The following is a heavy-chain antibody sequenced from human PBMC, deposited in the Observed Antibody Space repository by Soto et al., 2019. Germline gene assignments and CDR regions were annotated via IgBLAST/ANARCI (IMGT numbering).Heavy chain of an antibody. CDR1: GGSISSGGYY. V-gene: IGHV4-31*03. D-gene: IGHD2-2*01. CDR2: VYYSGST. J-gene: IGHJ6*02. CDR3: ASAVIEYQGIGV. Sequence: SASLSLTCTVSGGSISSGGYYWIWIRQHPGKALEWIGYVYYSGSTYYKPSLKSRVTISVDTPKNQFSLKLSSVTAADTAVDYCASAVIEYQGIGVWGEGSTATVS.